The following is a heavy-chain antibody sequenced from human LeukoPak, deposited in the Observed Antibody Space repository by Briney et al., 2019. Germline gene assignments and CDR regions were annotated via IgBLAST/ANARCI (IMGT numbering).Heavy chain of an antibody. CDR2: ISVYNGNK. D-gene: IGHD3-22*01. CDR1: GYTFTSYG. J-gene: IGHJ4*02. Sequence: GGSVRVSCKASGYTFTSYGISWVRQAPGQGLEWMGWISVYNGNKNYAEKDQGRVTMTTDSSTSTAYMELMSLRSDDTAVYYCARDSDYDGSEGLLDYWGQGT. CDR3: ARDSDYDGSEGLLDY. V-gene: IGHV1-18*01.